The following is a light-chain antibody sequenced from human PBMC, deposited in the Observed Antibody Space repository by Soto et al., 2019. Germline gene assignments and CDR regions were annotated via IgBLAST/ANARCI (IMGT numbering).Light chain of an antibody. CDR2: DAS. Sequence: DIQMTQSPSTLSASVGDGVTITCRASQSISSWLSWYHEKPGKAPKLLSYDASSLESGVPARFSGSGSGTEFTLTISSLQPDDFATYYCQQYNSYPQTFGQGTRLE. CDR1: QSISSW. J-gene: IGKJ5*01. CDR3: QQYNSYPQT. V-gene: IGKV1-5*01.